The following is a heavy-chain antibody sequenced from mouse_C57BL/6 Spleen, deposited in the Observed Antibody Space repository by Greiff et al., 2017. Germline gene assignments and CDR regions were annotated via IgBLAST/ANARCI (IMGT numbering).Heavy chain of an antibody. V-gene: IGHV1-22*01. CDR2: INPNNGGT. D-gene: IGHD2-4*01. CDR1: GYTFTDYN. Sequence: EVQLQQSGPELVKPGASVKMSCKASGYTFTDYNMHWVKQSHGKSLEWIGYINPNNGGTSYNQKFKGKATLTVNKSSSTAYMELRSLTSEDSAVYYCESFNDYDGFAYWGQGTLVTVSA. CDR3: ESFNDYDGFAY. J-gene: IGHJ3*01.